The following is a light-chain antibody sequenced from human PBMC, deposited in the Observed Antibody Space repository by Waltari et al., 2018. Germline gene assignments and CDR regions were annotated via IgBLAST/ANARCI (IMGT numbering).Light chain of an antibody. Sequence: QSALTQPASVSGSPGQSITISCTGTSSAISTYNSVSWYQQHPGQAPKLLIFEVRNRPSGVSDRFSGSKSGNTASLTISGLQDEDEADYYCNSYTTSSTLVFGGGTKLTVL. CDR1: SSAISTYNS. CDR2: EVR. CDR3: NSYTTSSTLV. V-gene: IGLV2-14*01. J-gene: IGLJ3*02.